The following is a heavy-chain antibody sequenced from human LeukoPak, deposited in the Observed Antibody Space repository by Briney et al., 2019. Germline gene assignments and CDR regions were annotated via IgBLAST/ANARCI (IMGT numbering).Heavy chain of an antibody. CDR3: ARHGARYCHSASCVNYFDF. V-gene: IGHV4-39*01. J-gene: IGHJ4*02. CDR2: IYYSGST. Sequence: SETLSLTCTVSGDSITSANSYWGWIRQPPGEGLEWIGSIYYSGSTYYNPSLKSRVTISEDTSKNQFSLKLSPVTAADTAVYYCARHGARYCHSASCVNYFDFWGQGTLVTVSS. CDR1: GDSITSANSY. D-gene: IGHD2-2*01.